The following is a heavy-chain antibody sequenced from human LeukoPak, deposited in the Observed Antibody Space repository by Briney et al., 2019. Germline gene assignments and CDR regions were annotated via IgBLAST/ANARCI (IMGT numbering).Heavy chain of an antibody. D-gene: IGHD3-22*01. CDR3: AKNYFPYYYDSSFNYYFYGMDV. CDR2: ISWNGDNI. J-gene: IGHJ6*02. CDR1: GFTFDDYA. V-gene: IGHV3-9*01. Sequence: GRSLRLSCAASGFTFDDYAIHWVRQAPGKGLEWVSGISWNGDNIAYADSVKGQFTISRDNAKNSLYLQMNSLRAEDTALYYCAKNYFPYYYDSSFNYYFYGMDVWGQGTTVTVSS.